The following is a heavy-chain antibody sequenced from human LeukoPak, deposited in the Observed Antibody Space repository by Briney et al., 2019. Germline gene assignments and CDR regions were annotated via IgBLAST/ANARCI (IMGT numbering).Heavy chain of an antibody. CDR1: GGSFSGYY. V-gene: IGHV4-34*01. CDR2: INHSGST. J-gene: IGHJ4*02. CDR3: ARDPLSGGYPFDY. D-gene: IGHD5-12*01. Sequence: SETLSLTCAVYGGSFSGYYWSWIRQPPGKGLEWIGEINHSGSTNYNPSLKSRVTISVDTSKNQFSLKLSSVTAADTAVYYCARDPLSGGYPFDYWGQGTLVTVSS.